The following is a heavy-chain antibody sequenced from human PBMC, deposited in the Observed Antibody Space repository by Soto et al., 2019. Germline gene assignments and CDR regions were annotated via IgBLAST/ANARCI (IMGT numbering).Heavy chain of an antibody. V-gene: IGHV3-23*01. CDR1: GFTFSSYA. Sequence: GGSLRLSCAASGFTFSSYAMSWVRQAPGKGLEWVSAISGSGGSTYYADSVKGRFTISRDNSKNTLYLQMNSLRAEDTAVYYCAKILYSGYDYHYFDYWGQGTLVTVSS. CDR3: AKILYSGYDYHYFDY. D-gene: IGHD5-12*01. CDR2: ISGSGGST. J-gene: IGHJ4*02.